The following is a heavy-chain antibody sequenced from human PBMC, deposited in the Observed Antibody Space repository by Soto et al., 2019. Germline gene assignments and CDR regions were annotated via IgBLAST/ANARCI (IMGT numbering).Heavy chain of an antibody. D-gene: IGHD4-17*01. Sequence: ASVKVSCKVSGYTLTELSMHWVRQAPGKGLEWMGGFDPEDGETIYAQKFQGRVTMTEDTSTDTAYMEMSSLRSEDTAVYYCATGNYGDFDYYYYGMEVWGQGTTVTVSS. J-gene: IGHJ6*02. CDR3: ATGNYGDFDYYYYGMEV. V-gene: IGHV1-24*01. CDR1: GYTLTELS. CDR2: FDPEDGET.